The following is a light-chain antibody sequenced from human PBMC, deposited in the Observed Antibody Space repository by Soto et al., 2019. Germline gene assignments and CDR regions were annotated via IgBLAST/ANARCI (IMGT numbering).Light chain of an antibody. CDR2: AAS. CDR3: QQYGSSPKIT. CDR1: QSISSY. V-gene: IGKV1-39*01. Sequence: IQMTQSPSSLSPSVGDRVTITCPASQSISSYLNWYQQKPGKAPKLLIYAASSLQSGVPSRFSGSGSGTDFTLTISRLETEDFAVYYCQQYGSSPKITFGQGTRLEIK. J-gene: IGKJ5*01.